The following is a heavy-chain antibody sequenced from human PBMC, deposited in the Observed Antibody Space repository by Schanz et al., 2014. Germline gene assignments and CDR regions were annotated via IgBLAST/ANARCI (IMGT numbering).Heavy chain of an antibody. V-gene: IGHV3-7*03. CDR3: AKVAPAATYLDS. J-gene: IGHJ4*02. CDR2: IKQDGSEK. CDR1: GFIFSNSW. D-gene: IGHD2-2*01. Sequence: VQLAESGGGVVQPGGSLRLSCAASGFIFSNSWMSWVPQAPGKGLEWVANIKQDGSEKYYVDSVKGRFTISRDNSKNTLYLQMNSLSAEDTAVYYCAKVAPAATYLDSWGLGTLXTVSS.